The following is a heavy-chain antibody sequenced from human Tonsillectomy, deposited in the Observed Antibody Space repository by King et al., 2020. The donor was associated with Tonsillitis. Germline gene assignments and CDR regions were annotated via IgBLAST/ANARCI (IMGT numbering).Heavy chain of an antibody. D-gene: IGHD2-21*01. CDR1: GFTFSSYS. Sequence: VQLVESGGGLVKPGGSLRLSCEASGFTFSSYSMNWVRQAPEKGLEWVSSISSSSSYIYYADSVKGRFTISRDNANNSLYLQMNSLRAEDTAVYYCARDQHLIRWGQGTLVTVSS. CDR3: ARDQHLIR. J-gene: IGHJ4*02. CDR2: ISSSSSYI. V-gene: IGHV3-21*01.